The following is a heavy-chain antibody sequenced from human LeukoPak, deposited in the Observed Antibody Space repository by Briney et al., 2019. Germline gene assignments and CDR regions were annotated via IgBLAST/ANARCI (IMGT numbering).Heavy chain of an antibody. CDR1: GYTFTGYF. Sequence: GASVKVSCKTSGYTFTGYFLHWVRQAPGQGLEWVAWINPKSGDTNSARKFQGRVTMTWDMSITTAYMDLSKLRSDDTAVYYCTRAFEYGWFDPWGQGTLVIVSS. V-gene: IGHV1-2*02. CDR2: INPKSGDT. D-gene: IGHD4-17*01. J-gene: IGHJ5*02. CDR3: TRAFEYGWFDP.